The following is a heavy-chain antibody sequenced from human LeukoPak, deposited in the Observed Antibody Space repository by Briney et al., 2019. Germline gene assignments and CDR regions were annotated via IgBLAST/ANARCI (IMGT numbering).Heavy chain of an antibody. CDR1: RFTFSSYP. J-gene: IGHJ4*02. CDR3: AKVAGSGGYLDR. CDR2: ISGSGGNI. V-gene: IGHV3-23*01. D-gene: IGHD3-10*01. Sequence: GGSLRLSCAASRFTFSSYPMSWVRQAPGKGLGWVSAISGSGGNIYYADSVNGRFTVSRDNSKNTLYVQMNSLRVEDTAVYYCAKVAGSGGYLDRWGQGTLVTVSS.